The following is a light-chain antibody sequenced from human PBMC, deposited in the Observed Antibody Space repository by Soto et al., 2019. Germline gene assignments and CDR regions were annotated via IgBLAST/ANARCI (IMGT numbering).Light chain of an antibody. V-gene: IGKV1-6*01. Sequence: AIQMTQSPSSLSASVGDRVTITCRASQGIRDDLGWYQQKPGKAPKLLIHAASSLQSGVPSRFSGSGSGTDFTLTISSLQPEDFATYYCLQDYNYPRTFGQGTKLEIK. J-gene: IGKJ2*01. CDR2: AAS. CDR3: LQDYNYPRT. CDR1: QGIRDD.